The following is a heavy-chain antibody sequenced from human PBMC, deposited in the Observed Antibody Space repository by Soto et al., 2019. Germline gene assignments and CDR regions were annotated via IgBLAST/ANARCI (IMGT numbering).Heavy chain of an antibody. Sequence: EVLLVESGGGLVQPGGSLRLSCAASGFTFSNYWMHWVRRAPGQGLVWVARVNSEGSDTMYADSVKGRFTISRDNAKNTLYLQMNGLRAEDTAVYYCASLRRWHPFDLWGQGTLVTVSS. CDR2: VNSEGSDT. CDR1: GFTFSNYW. CDR3: ASLRRWHPFDL. D-gene: IGHD4-17*01. V-gene: IGHV3-74*03. J-gene: IGHJ4*02.